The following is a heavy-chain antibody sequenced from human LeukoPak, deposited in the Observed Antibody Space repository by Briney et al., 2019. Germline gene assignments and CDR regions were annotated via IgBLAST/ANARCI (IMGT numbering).Heavy chain of an antibody. D-gene: IGHD2-15*01. V-gene: IGHV4-4*07. J-gene: IGHJ5*02. CDR1: GGSFSNNF. CDR2: IYPSGNT. CDR3: AGHESGYCSGGICYPTTWFDP. Sequence: SETLSLTCSVSGGSFSNNFWSWVRQPAGKGLEWIGRIYPSGNTNYNPSPKSRVTISVDTSKKKFSLNLTSVTAADTAVYYCAGHESGYCSGGICYPTTWFDPWGQGTLVTVSS.